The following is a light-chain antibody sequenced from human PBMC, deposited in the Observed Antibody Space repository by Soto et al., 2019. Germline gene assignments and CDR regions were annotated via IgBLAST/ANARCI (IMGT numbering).Light chain of an antibody. Sequence: EIVLTQSPGTLSLSPGERATLSCRASHSVSSSYLAWYQQKPGQAPRLLIYGASSRATGIPDRFSGSGSGTDFTLTISRLEPEDFAVYYCQQYGSSLIFGPGTKVDIK. V-gene: IGKV3-20*01. CDR2: GAS. J-gene: IGKJ3*01. CDR1: HSVSSSY. CDR3: QQYGSSLI.